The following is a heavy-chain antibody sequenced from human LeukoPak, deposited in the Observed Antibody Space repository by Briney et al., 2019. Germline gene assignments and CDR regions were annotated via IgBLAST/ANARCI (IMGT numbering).Heavy chain of an antibody. V-gene: IGHV3-23*01. CDR2: ISGSGGST. CDR3: AKDIYDSSGFDY. CDR1: GFTFSSYA. D-gene: IGHD3-22*01. Sequence: PGGSLRLSCAGSGFTFSSYAMSWVRQAPGKGLEWVSAISGSGGSTYYADSVKGRFTIFRDNSKNTLYLQMNSLRAEDTAVYYCAKDIYDSSGFDYWGQGTLVTVSS. J-gene: IGHJ4*02.